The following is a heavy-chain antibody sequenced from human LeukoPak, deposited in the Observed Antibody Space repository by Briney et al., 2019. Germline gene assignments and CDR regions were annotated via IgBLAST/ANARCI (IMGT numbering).Heavy chain of an antibody. CDR1: GFTFSSYS. Sequence: GGSLRLSCAASGFTFSSYSMNWVRQAPGKGLEWVSGINWNGGSTGYADSVKGRFTISRDNAKNSLYLQMNSPRVEDTALYYCVRGIGMMVSWGQGTLVTVSS. CDR3: VRGIGMMVS. V-gene: IGHV3-20*04. D-gene: IGHD3-22*01. CDR2: INWNGGST. J-gene: IGHJ4*02.